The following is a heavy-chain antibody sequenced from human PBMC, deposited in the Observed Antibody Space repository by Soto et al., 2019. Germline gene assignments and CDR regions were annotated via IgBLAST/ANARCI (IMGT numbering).Heavy chain of an antibody. CDR1: GFTFSSYS. J-gene: IGHJ4*02. CDR3: ARVWEEIFGVVIKPFDY. Sequence: GGSLRLSCAASGFTFSSYSMNWVRQAPGKGLEWVSSISSSSSYIYYADSVKGRFTISRDNAKNSLYLQMNSLRAEATAVYYCARVWEEIFGVVIKPFDYWGQGTLVTVSS. CDR2: ISSSSSYI. D-gene: IGHD3-3*01. V-gene: IGHV3-21*01.